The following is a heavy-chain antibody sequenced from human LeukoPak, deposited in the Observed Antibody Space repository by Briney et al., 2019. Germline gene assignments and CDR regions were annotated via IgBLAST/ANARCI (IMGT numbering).Heavy chain of an antibody. CDR2: IYYSGST. CDR1: GGSISSYY. D-gene: IGHD2-15*01. V-gene: IGHV4-59*01. J-gene: IGHJ4*02. CDR3: AGNGAASDY. Sequence: PSETLSLTCTVSGGSISSYYWSWVRQPPGKGLEWIGYIYYSGSTNYNPSLKSRVTISVDTSKNQFSLKLSSVTAADTAVYYCAGNGAASDYWGQGTLVTVSS.